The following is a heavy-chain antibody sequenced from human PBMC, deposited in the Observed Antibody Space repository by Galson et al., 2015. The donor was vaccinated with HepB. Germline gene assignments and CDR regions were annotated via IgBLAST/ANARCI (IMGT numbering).Heavy chain of an antibody. CDR1: GFTFSSYS. J-gene: IGHJ6*02. V-gene: IGHV3-21*01. CDR3: ARDIGVVLYYYYGMDV. D-gene: IGHD3-3*01. Sequence: SLRLSCAASGFTFSSYSMNWVRQAPGKGLEWVSSISSSSSYIYYADSVKGRFTISRDNAKNSLYLQMNSLRAEDTAVYYCARDIGVVLYYYYGMDVWGQGTTVTVSS. CDR2: ISSSSSYI.